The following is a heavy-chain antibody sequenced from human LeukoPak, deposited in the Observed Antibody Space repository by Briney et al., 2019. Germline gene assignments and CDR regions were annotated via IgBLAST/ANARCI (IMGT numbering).Heavy chain of an antibody. V-gene: IGHV1-2*02. CDR1: RYIFTSYY. D-gene: IGHD6-13*01. J-gene: IGHJ4*02. Sequence: ASVKVSCKASRYIFTSYYIHWVRQAPGQGLEWMGWINPNNGGTKYAQKFQGRVTMTTDTSITTAYMELSRLRSDDTAMYYCVSDRGSSWFADYWGQGTLLTVSS. CDR2: INPNNGGT. CDR3: VSDRGSSWFADY.